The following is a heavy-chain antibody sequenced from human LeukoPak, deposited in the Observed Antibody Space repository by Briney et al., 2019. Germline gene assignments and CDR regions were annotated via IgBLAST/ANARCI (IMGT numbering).Heavy chain of an antibody. Sequence: PGGSLRLSCAASGFTVSSNYMSWVRQAPGKGLEWVSVIYSGGSTYYADSVKGRFTISRDNSKNTLYLQMNSLRAEDTAVYYCARDAGHSSSWYSNYYYYGMDVWGQGTTVTVSS. CDR1: GFTVSSNY. V-gene: IGHV3-66*01. D-gene: IGHD6-13*01. CDR3: ARDAGHSSSWYSNYYYYGMDV. CDR2: IYSGGST. J-gene: IGHJ6*02.